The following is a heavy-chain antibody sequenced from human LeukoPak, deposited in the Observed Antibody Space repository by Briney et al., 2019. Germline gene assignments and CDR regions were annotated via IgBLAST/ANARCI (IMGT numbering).Heavy chain of an antibody. CDR3: ATTRGASGYLFDY. D-gene: IGHD3-22*01. CDR2: INPNSGGT. J-gene: IGHJ4*02. V-gene: IGHV1-2*02. Sequence: ASVKVSCKASGYTFTGYYMHWVRQAPGQGLEWMGWINPNSGGTNYAQKFQGRVTMTEDTSTDTAYMELSSLRSEDTAVYYCATTRGASGYLFDYWGQGTLVTVSS. CDR1: GYTFTGYY.